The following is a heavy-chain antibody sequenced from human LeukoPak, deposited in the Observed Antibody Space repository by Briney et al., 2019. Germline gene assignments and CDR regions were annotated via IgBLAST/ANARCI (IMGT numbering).Heavy chain of an antibody. V-gene: IGHV1-2*02. CDR2: INPDSGYT. J-gene: IGHJ6*03. Sequence: ASVKVSCKTSGYTFTDYYIHWVRQAPGQGLEWMGWINPDSGYTNYAQKFQGRVAMTRDTSINTAYMELSRLTSDDTAVYYCATDPRTTVFGTFRYYYMDVWGEGTTVAVSS. CDR1: GYTFTDYY. D-gene: IGHD3-3*01. CDR3: ATDPRTTVFGTFRYYYMDV.